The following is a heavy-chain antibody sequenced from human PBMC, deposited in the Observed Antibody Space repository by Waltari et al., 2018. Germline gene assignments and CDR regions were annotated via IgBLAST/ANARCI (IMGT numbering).Heavy chain of an antibody. D-gene: IGHD3-10*01. V-gene: IGHV3-23*01. CDR2: ISGPGGST. Sequence: EVQLLESGGGLVQPGGSLRVSCAASGFTSGFTFSSYAMSWVRQAPGKGLEWVSSISGPGGSTYYADSVKGRFTISRDNSKNTLYLQMNSLRAEDTAVYYCAKSLGARGVRYYFDYWGQGTLLTVSS. CDR3: AKSLGARGVRYYFDY. CDR1: GFTFSSYA. J-gene: IGHJ4*02.